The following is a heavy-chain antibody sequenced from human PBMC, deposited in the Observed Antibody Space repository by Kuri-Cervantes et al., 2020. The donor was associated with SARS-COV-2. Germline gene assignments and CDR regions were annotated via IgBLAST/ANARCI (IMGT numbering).Heavy chain of an antibody. J-gene: IGHJ3*02. CDR2: ISSSSYI. CDR1: GFTFSSYS. D-gene: IGHD2-15*01. V-gene: IGHV3-21*01. CDR3: ARESLPRWGYSRDPFDI. Sequence: GGSLRLSCAASGFTFSSYSMNWVRQAPGKGLEWVSSISSSSYIYYADSVKGRFTISRDNARNSLYLQMNSLRAEDTAVYYCARESLPRWGYSRDPFDIWGQGTTVTVSS.